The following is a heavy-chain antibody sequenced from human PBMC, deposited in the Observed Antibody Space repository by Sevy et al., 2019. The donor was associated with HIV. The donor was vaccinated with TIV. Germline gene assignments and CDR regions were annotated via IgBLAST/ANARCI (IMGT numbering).Heavy chain of an antibody. J-gene: IGHJ2*01. CDR1: GGYISRYD. CDR2: ISYSGST. D-gene: IGHD3-22*01. V-gene: IGHV4-59*12. CDR3: TKYRGDYYDSSGYGNWFFDL. Sequence: SETLSLTCTVSGGYISRYDWSWIRQPPGKGLEWIGYISYSGSTNYNPSLKSRVTISVDTSQNQFSLRLSSVTAADTAVYYCTKYRGDYYDSSGYGNWFFDLWGRRTLVTVSS.